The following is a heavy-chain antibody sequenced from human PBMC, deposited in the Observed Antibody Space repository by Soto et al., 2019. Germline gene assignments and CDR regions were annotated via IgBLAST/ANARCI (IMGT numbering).Heavy chain of an antibody. CDR1: GYTFTSYG. CDR3: ARDPPSWYCSGGSCYATDYYYYGMDV. Sequence: EASVKVSCKASGYTFTSYGISWVRQAPGQGLEWMGWISAYNGNTNYAQKLQGRVTMTTDTSTSTAYMELRSLRSDDTAVYYCARDPPSWYCSGGSCYATDYYYYGMDVWGQGTTVTVSS. D-gene: IGHD2-15*01. J-gene: IGHJ6*02. V-gene: IGHV1-18*01. CDR2: ISAYNGNT.